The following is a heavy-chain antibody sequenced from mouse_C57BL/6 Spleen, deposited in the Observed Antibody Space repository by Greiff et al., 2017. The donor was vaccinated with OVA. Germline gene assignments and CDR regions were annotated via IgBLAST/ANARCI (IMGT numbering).Heavy chain of an antibody. CDR2: ISYDGSN. CDR1: GYSITSGYY. J-gene: IGHJ4*01. V-gene: IGHV3-6*01. Sequence: EVKLVESGPGLVKPSQSLSLTCSVTGYSITSGYYWNWIRQFPGNKLEWMGYISYDGSNNYNPSLKNRISITRDTSKNQFFLKLNSVTTEDTATYYCARYYYGSSSSYAMDYWGQGTSVTVSS. CDR3: ARYYYGSSSSYAMDY. D-gene: IGHD1-1*01.